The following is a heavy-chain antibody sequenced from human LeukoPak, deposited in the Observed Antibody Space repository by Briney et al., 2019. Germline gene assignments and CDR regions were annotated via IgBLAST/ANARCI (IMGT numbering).Heavy chain of an antibody. J-gene: IGHJ5*02. V-gene: IGHV1-18*01. Sequence: GASVKVSCKASGYTFTSYGISWVRQAPGQGLEWMGWISAYNGNTNYAQKLQGRVTMTTDTSTSTAYMELRSLRSDDTAVYYCARTIHTMVRGVTNWFDPWGQGTLVTVSS. CDR1: GYTFTSYG. CDR3: ARTIHTMVRGVTNWFDP. D-gene: IGHD3-10*01. CDR2: ISAYNGNT.